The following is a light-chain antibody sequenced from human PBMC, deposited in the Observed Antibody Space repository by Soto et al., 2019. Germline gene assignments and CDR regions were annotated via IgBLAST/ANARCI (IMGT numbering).Light chain of an antibody. CDR2: DAS. CDR1: QSVSNY. V-gene: IGKV3-20*01. J-gene: IGKJ1*01. Sequence: EIGRTTCTDTLYLSPGERATLSCRASQSVSNYLAWYQQKPGQAPRLLIYDASNRATGIPARFSGSESGTDFTLTISRLEPEDFAVYYCQQYGSSPPGTFGQGTKVDIK. CDR3: QQYGSSPPGT.